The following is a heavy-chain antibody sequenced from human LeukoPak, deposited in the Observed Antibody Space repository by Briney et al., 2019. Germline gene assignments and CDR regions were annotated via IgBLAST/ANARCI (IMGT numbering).Heavy chain of an antibody. CDR3: AKALVERAVAAKERGFDY. J-gene: IGHJ4*02. V-gene: IGHV3-30*02. CDR2: IRYDGSNK. D-gene: IGHD6-19*01. Sequence: PGGSLRLSCAASRFTFSSYGMHWVRQAPGKGLEWVAFIRYDGSNKYYADSVKGRFTISRDNSKNTLYLQMNSLRAEDTAVYYCAKALVERAVAAKERGFDYWGQGTLVTVSS. CDR1: RFTFSSYG.